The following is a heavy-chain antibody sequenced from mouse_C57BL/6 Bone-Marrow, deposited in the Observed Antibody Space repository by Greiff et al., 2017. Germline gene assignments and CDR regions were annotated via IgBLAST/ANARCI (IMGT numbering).Heavy chain of an antibody. CDR2: IDPENGDT. D-gene: IGHD2-2*01. J-gene: IGHJ4*01. V-gene: IGHV14-4*01. CDR1: GFNIKDDY. Sequence: EVQLQQSGAELVRPGASVKLSCTASGFNIKDDYMHWVKQRPEQGLEWIGWIDPENGDTEYASKFQGKATITADTSSNTAYLQLSSLTSEDTAVYYGTTWGVTTVYYARDYWGQGTSVTVSS. CDR3: TTWGVTTVYYARDY.